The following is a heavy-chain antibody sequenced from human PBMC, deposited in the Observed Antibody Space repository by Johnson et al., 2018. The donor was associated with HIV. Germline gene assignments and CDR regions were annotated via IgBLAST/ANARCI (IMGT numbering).Heavy chain of an antibody. V-gene: IGHV3-66*02. J-gene: IGHJ3*02. CDR1: GFSVSSNY. CDR2: IYGGGST. Sequence: VQLVESGGGLVQPGGSLRLSCAASGFSVSSNYMSWVRQAPGKGLEWVSVIYGGGSTYYTDSVKGRFTISRDNSKNTLYLQMNSLRAEDTAVYYCARDAILSPGAFDIWGQGTMVTVSS. CDR3: ARDAILSPGAFDI. D-gene: IGHD2-21*01.